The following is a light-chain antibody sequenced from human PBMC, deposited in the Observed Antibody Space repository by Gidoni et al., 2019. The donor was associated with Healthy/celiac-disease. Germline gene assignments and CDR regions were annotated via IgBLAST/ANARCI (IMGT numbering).Light chain of an antibody. CDR3: SSYAGSNKGVV. J-gene: IGLJ2*01. CDR1: SSDVGVYNY. V-gene: IGLV2-8*01. Sequence: QSALTQPPSASGSPGQSGTISCTGTSSDVGVYNYCSSYHQHPGKAPKLMIDEVSKRPSGVPDRFSGSKSGNMASLTVSGLQAEDEADYYCSSYAGSNKGVVFGGGTKLTV. CDR2: EVS.